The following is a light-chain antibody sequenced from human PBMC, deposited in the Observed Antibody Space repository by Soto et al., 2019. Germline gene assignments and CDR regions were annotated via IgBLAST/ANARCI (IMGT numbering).Light chain of an antibody. CDR1: ETVATN. CDR3: QQYFEWPPMT. J-gene: IGKJ1*01. CDR2: GAS. V-gene: IGKV3-15*01. Sequence: EVVMTQSPAPLSVSPGERATLSCRASETVATNLAWYQQKPGQAPRLLISGASTRAAGISDRFRGSGSGTEFTLTISSLRSEDSAIYYCQQYFEWPPMTFGQGTKV.